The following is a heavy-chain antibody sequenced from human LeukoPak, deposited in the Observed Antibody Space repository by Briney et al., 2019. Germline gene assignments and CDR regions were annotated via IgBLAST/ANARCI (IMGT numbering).Heavy chain of an antibody. Sequence: SETLSLTCTVSGGSISSSSYYWGWIRQPPGKGLEWIGSIYYSGSTYYNPSLKSRVTISVDTSKNQFSLKLSSVPAADTAVYYCARRVLRTDWYFDLWGRGTLVTVSS. D-gene: IGHD3/OR15-3a*01. V-gene: IGHV4-39*01. CDR2: IYYSGST. CDR1: GGSISSSSYY. J-gene: IGHJ2*01. CDR3: ARRVLRTDWYFDL.